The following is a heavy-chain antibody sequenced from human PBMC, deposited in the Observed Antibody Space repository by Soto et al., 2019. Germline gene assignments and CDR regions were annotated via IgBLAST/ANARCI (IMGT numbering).Heavy chain of an antibody. CDR3: AKRVMERSRPPIPTDV. D-gene: IGHD1-1*01. Sequence: GGSLRLSCAASGVIFSGYGMHWVRQAPGKGLEWVAVIRFDGSNIYYADSVKGRFTISRDNSKNTLYLQMNSLRAEDTAVYYCAKRVMERSRPPIPTDVWGKGPTVTLSS. V-gene: IGHV3-30*02. CDR2: IRFDGSNI. CDR1: GVIFSGYG. J-gene: IGHJ6*04.